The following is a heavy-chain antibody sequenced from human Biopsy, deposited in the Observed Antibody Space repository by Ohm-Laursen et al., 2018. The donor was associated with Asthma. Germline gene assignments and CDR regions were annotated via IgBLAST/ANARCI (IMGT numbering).Heavy chain of an antibody. CDR2: IYRNGDT. D-gene: IGHD2-21*02. Sequence: TLSLTCAVSGDSIDSGDYSWTWIRQSPGVGLEWIGYIYRNGDTYYNPTLKNRVTISIDRSKNQFSLRLRSVTAAGTDVYYCARGWNCGGDCYSLDSWGQGTLVTVSS. CDR1: GDSIDSGDYS. V-gene: IGHV4-30-2*06. CDR3: ARGWNCGGDCYSLDS. J-gene: IGHJ4*02.